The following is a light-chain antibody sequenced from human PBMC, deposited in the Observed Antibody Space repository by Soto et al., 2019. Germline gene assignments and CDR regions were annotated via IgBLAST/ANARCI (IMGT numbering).Light chain of an antibody. CDR3: QQYNSYSGT. CDR1: QSISTW. Sequence: DIQMTQSPSTLSASVGDRVTITCRASQSISTWLAWYQQKPGKAPNLLIYKASSLGSGVPSRFSGSGSGTEFTLTISSLQPDDFATYYCQQYNSYSGTFGQGTKLEIK. V-gene: IGKV1-5*03. J-gene: IGKJ2*01. CDR2: KAS.